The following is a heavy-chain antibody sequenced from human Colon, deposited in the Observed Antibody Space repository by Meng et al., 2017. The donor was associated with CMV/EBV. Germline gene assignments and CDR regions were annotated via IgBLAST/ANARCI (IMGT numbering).Heavy chain of an antibody. CDR3: VGGSSSSSEGMDV. J-gene: IGHJ6*02. V-gene: IGHV1-18*01. CDR2: ISSKAGTT. Sequence: ASVKVSCKASGGTFSSYAISWVRQAPGQGLEWMGGISSKAGTTNYAQRLQGRVTMTTDTSTSTAYMELRSLRSDDTAVYYCVGGSSSSSEGMDVWGQGTTVTVSS. CDR1: GGTFSSYA. D-gene: IGHD6-13*01.